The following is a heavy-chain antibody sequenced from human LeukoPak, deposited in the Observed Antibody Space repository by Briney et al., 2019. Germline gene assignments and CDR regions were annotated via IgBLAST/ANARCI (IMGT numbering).Heavy chain of an antibody. CDR1: GYTFTDYC. D-gene: IGHD6-19*01. CDR2: VDPEDGET. J-gene: IGHJ4*02. Sequence: ASVKVSCKVSGYTFTDYCMHWVQQAPGKGLEWKGLVDPEDGETIYAEKFQGRVTITADTSTDTAYMELSSLRSEDTAVYYCATWGRRLVQKDYWGQGTLVTVSS. CDR3: ATWGRRLVQKDY. V-gene: IGHV1-69-2*01.